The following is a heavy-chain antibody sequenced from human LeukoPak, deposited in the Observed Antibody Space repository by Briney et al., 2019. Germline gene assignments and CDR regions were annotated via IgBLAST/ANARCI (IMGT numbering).Heavy chain of an antibody. CDR3: AWQSDPYYHYGLDF. CDR2: VYYTGTT. CDR1: GGSTKNYY. Sequence: KTLSLTCAFSGGSTKNYYWSWIRHPLGKGLEGIGYVYYTGTTSYNPSLKSRVTITVETSKNQHSLTLNSVAAADTAGYHCAWQSDPYYHYGLDFWGQGTTVIVSS. J-gene: IGHJ6*02. V-gene: IGHV4-59*01.